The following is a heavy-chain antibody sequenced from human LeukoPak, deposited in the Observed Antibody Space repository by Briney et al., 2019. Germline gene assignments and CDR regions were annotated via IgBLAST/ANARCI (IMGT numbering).Heavy chain of an antibody. Sequence: SVKVSCKASGGTFSSYAISWVRQAPGQGLEWMERIIPIFGTANYAQKFQGRVTITTDESTSTAYMELSSLRSEDTAVYYCARHNWNYGWFDPWGQGTLVTVSS. D-gene: IGHD1-7*01. V-gene: IGHV1-69*05. CDR2: IIPIFGTA. CDR1: GGTFSSYA. CDR3: ARHNWNYGWFDP. J-gene: IGHJ5*02.